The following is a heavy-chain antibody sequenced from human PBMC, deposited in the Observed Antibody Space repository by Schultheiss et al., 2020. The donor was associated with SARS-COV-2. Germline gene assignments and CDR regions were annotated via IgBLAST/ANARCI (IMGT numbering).Heavy chain of an antibody. CDR3: ARTYGDYVGGDAFDI. D-gene: IGHD4-17*01. J-gene: IGHJ3*02. Sequence: SETLSLTCAVYGGSFSGYYWSWIRQPPGKGLEWIGEINHSGSTNYNPSLKSRVTISVDTSKNQFSLKLSSVTAADTAVYYCARTYGDYVGGDAFDIWGQGTMVTVSS. V-gene: IGHV4-34*01. CDR1: GGSFSGYY. CDR2: INHSGST.